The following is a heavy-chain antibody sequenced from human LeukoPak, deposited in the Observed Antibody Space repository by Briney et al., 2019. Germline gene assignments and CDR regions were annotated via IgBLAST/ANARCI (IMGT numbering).Heavy chain of an antibody. J-gene: IGHJ3*02. Sequence: PGGSLRLSCAASGFTFSSYSLDWVRQAPGKGLEWVSSISSSSSYIYYADSVKGRFTISRDNAKNSMYLQMNSLRAEDTAVYYCETQTTSDAFDIWGQGTMVTVSS. D-gene: IGHD4-17*01. CDR2: ISSSSSYI. CDR3: ETQTTSDAFDI. V-gene: IGHV3-21*01. CDR1: GFTFSSYS.